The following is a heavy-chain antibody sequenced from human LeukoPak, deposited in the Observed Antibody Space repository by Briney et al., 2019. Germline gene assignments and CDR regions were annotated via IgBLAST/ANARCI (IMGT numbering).Heavy chain of an antibody. CDR3: ARGTHSSGYSYFDY. CDR1: GFTFDDYG. D-gene: IGHD3-22*01. Sequence: GGSLRLSCAASGFTFDDYGMSWVRQAPGKGLEWVSGINWNGGSTGYADSVKGRFTISRDNAKNSLYLQMNSLRAEDTALYHCARGTHSSGYSYFDYWGQGTLVTVSS. CDR2: INWNGGST. J-gene: IGHJ4*02. V-gene: IGHV3-20*01.